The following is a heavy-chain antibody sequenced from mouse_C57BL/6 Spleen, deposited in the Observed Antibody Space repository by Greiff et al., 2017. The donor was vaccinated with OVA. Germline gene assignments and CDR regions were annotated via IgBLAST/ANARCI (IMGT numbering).Heavy chain of an antibody. D-gene: IGHD1-1*01. V-gene: IGHV1-50*01. Sequence: VQLQQPGAELVKPGASVKLSCKASGYTFTSYWMQWVKQRPGQGLEWIGEIDPSDSYTNYNQKFKGKATLTVDTSSSTAYMQLSSLTSEYSAFYYCARRITTVVATYFDYWGQGTTLTVSS. CDR1: GYTFTSYW. CDR2: IDPSDSYT. CDR3: ARRITTVVATYFDY. J-gene: IGHJ2*01.